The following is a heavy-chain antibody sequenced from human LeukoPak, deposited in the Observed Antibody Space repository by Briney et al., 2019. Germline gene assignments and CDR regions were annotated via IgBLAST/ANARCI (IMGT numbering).Heavy chain of an antibody. CDR1: GGSISSYY. J-gene: IGHJ4*02. D-gene: IGHD1-26*01. Sequence: SETLSLTCAVSGGSISSYYWSWIRQPPGKGLEWIGYIYYSGSTNYNPSLKSRVTISVDTSKNQFSLKLSSVTAGDTAVYYCARYWGGATENFDYWGQGTLVTVSS. V-gene: IGHV4-59*01. CDR2: IYYSGST. CDR3: ARYWGGATENFDY.